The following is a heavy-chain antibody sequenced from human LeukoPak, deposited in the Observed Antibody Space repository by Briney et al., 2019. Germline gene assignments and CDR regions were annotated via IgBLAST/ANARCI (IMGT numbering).Heavy chain of an antibody. CDR3: AREETYGSGSLDY. D-gene: IGHD3-10*01. CDR2: INHSGST. J-gene: IGHJ4*02. CDR1: GGSFSGYY. V-gene: IGHV4-34*01. Sequence: PSETLSLTCAVYGGSFSGYYWSWIRQPPGKGLEWIGEINHSGSTNYNPSLKSRVTISVDRSKNQFSLKLSSVTAADTAVYYCAREETYGSGSLDYWGQGTLATVSS.